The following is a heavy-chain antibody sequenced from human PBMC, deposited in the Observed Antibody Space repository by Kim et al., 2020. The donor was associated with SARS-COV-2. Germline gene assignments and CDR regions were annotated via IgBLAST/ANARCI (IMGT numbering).Heavy chain of an antibody. J-gene: IGHJ4*02. CDR1: GFTFISYA. V-gene: IGHV3-23*01. Sequence: GGSLRLSCAASGFTFISYALTWVRQAPGKGLEWVSTVSGNGGITEYADSVKGRFTISRDNSKNTLYLQMNSLRAEDTAVYYCAKSACCSDDSYNLYFDYWGQGALVTVSS. CDR2: VSGNGGIT. CDR3: AKSACCSDDSYNLYFDY. D-gene: IGHD3-22*01.